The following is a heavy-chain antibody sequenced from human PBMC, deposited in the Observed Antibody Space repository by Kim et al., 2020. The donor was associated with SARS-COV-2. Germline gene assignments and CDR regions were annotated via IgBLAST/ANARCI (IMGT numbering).Heavy chain of an antibody. J-gene: IGHJ4*02. Sequence: GGSLRLSCAASGFTFDDYPMYWVRQTPGKGLEWVSRISWNSVIIAYADSVKGRFTVSKDNAKNSLYLQMTSLRTDDTAFYYCAKGDYNKYDALDYWGQGTLVIVSS. CDR3: AKGDYNKYDALDY. CDR1: GFTFDDYP. D-gene: IGHD4-4*01. V-gene: IGHV3-9*01. CDR2: ISWNSVII.